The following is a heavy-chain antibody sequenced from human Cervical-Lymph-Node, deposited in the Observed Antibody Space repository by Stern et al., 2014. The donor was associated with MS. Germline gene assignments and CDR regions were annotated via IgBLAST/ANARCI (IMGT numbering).Heavy chain of an antibody. CDR2: MWYDGSNK. J-gene: IGHJ6*02. CDR1: GFTFSSYG. D-gene: IGHD6-13*01. CDR3: ARSSSPSPYYYYGMDV. V-gene: IGHV3-33*01. Sequence: VQLVESGGGVVQPGRSVRLSCAASGFTFSSYGMHWVRQAPGQGLEWVAVMWYDGSNKCYADSVNGRFTISRDNSKNTLYLQMNSLRAEDTAVYYCARSSSPSPYYYYGMDVWGQGTTVTVSS.